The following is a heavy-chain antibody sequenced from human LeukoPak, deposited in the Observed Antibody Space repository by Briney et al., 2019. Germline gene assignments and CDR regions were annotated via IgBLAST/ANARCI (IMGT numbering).Heavy chain of an antibody. V-gene: IGHV4-34*01. CDR1: GGSFSGYY. Sequence: PSGTLSLTCAVYGGSFSGYYWSWIRQPPGKGLEWIGEINHSGSTNYNPSLKSRVTISVDTSKNQFSLKLSSVTAADTAVYYCARGAPQLERRPPRYYFDYWGQGTLVTVSS. CDR3: ARGAPQLERRPPRYYFDY. J-gene: IGHJ4*02. CDR2: INHSGST. D-gene: IGHD1-1*01.